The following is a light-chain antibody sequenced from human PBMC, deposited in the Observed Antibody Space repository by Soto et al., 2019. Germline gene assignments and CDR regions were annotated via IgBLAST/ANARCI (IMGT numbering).Light chain of an antibody. V-gene: IGLV7-43*01. CDR3: LIYHSVPYV. CDR1: TGAVTSDFH. Sequence: QAVVTKEPSLTVSPGWKVNLTCGYSTGAVTSDFHPNWFQQKTGQAPRALIYRTSNKHSWNPAPFSGSLLGGNAALTVSGVHPQDEAEYYFLIYHSVPYVFGTGTTLTVL. J-gene: IGLJ1*01. CDR2: RTS.